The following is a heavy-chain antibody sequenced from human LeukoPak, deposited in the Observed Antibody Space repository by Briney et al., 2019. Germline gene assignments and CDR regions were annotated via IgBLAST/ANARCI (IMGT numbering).Heavy chain of an antibody. J-gene: IGHJ5*02. CDR3: AALSSTSLVVRT. D-gene: IGHD3-22*01. CDR2: IYTSGST. V-gene: IGHV4-4*07. Sequence: SETLSLTCTVSGGSISSYYWSWIRQPAGKGLEWIGRIYTSGSTNYNPSLKSRVTMSVDTSKNQFSLKLSSVTAADTAVYYCAALSSTSLVVRTWGQGTLVTVSS. CDR1: GGSISSYY.